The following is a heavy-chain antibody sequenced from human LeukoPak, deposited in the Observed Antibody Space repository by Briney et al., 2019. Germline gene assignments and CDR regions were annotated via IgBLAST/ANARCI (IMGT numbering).Heavy chain of an antibody. Sequence: GGSLRLSCAASGFTFSNSAMTWVRQAPGKGLECVSSIGGGGSSYYAGSVKGRFTISRDNSKNTLYPQMNSLRAEDTAIFYCVKGVTMVRGSREFDFWGQGTLVTVSS. D-gene: IGHD3-10*01. CDR2: IGGGGSS. V-gene: IGHV3-23*01. CDR3: VKGVTMVRGSREFDF. CDR1: GFTFSNSA. J-gene: IGHJ4*02.